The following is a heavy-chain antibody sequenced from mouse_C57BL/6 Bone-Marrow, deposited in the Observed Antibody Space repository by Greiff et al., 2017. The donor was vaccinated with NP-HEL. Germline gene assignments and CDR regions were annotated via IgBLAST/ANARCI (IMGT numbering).Heavy chain of an antibody. V-gene: IGHV1-63*01. CDR3: ARRGYGSSSAWFAY. CDR1: GYTFTNYW. CDR2: IYPGGGYT. J-gene: IGHJ3*01. D-gene: IGHD1-1*01. Sequence: VQLQQSGAELVRPGTSVKMSCKASGYTFTNYWIGWAKQRPGHGLEWIGDIYPGGGYTNYNEKFKGKATLTADKSSSTAYMQFSSLTSEDSAIDYCARRGYGSSSAWFAYWGQGTLVTVSA.